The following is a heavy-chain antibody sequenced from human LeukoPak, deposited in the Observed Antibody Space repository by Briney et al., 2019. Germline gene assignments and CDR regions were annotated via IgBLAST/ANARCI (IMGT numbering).Heavy chain of an antibody. CDR3: ARGEEAVADVYYYYYGMDV. CDR2: ISYDGSNK. D-gene: IGHD6-19*01. V-gene: IGHV3-30-3*01. CDR1: GFIFSSYA. Sequence: GRSLRLSCAASGFIFSSYAMHWVRQAPGKGLEWVAVISYDGSNKYYADSVKGRFTISRDNSKNTLYLQMNSLRAEDTAVYYCARGEEAVADVYYYYYGMDVWGQGTTVTVSS. J-gene: IGHJ6*02.